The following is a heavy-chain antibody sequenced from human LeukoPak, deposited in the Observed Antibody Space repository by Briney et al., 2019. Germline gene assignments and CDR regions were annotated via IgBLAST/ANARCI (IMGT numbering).Heavy chain of an antibody. CDR2: ISGSGGST. CDR1: GFTFSSYA. CDR3: HCYYYDSSGYYYHDY. D-gene: IGHD3-22*01. Sequence: PGGSLRLSCAASGFTFSSYAMSWVRQAPGKGLEWVSVISGSGGSTYYADSVKGRFTISRDNSKNTLYLQMNSLRAEDTAVYYYHCYYYDSSGYYYHDYWGQGTLVTVSS. J-gene: IGHJ4*02. V-gene: IGHV3-23*01.